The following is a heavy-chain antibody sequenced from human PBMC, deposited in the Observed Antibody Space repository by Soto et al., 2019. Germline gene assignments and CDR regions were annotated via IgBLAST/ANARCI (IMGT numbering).Heavy chain of an antibody. CDR1: GFSFNTTGVG. Sequence: QITLKESGPTLVKPTQTLTLTCTFSGFSFNTTGVGVGWIRQPPGMPLEWLTIINWDDDKRYRPSLKSRLTITKDTSKDQVVLTLTNMDPVDTGTYFCAHRAVLCSGGTCYSHPFDSWGQGTLVTVSS. V-gene: IGHV2-5*02. J-gene: IGHJ4*02. D-gene: IGHD2-15*01. CDR3: AHRAVLCSGGTCYSHPFDS. CDR2: INWDDDK.